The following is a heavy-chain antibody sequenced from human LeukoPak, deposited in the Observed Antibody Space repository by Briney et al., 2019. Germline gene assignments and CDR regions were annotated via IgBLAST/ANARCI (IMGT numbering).Heavy chain of an antibody. CDR2: MNPNSGNT. Sequence: GASVKVSCKASGYAFTSYDINWVRQATGQGLEWMGWMNPNSGNTGYAQKFQGRVTMTRNTSISTAYMELSSLRSEDTAVYYCARGGGSSWSPDLDYWGQGTLVTVSS. V-gene: IGHV1-8*01. CDR1: GYAFTSYD. CDR3: ARGGGSSWSPDLDY. J-gene: IGHJ4*02. D-gene: IGHD6-13*01.